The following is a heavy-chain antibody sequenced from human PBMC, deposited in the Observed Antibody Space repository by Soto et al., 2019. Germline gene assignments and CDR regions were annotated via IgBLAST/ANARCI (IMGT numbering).Heavy chain of an antibody. V-gene: IGHV1-58*02. D-gene: IGHD2-15*01. J-gene: IGHJ6*02. CDR3: SADRPDIGVGWWV. CDR2: IVVASGQT. CDR1: GSGFISSG. Sequence: SVKVSCKASGSGFISSGIQWVRQAHGQRLEWIGWIVVASGQTNYAQNFRGRVAITRDTSTATAYIELTGLTSEDTAVYFCSADRPDIGVGWWVWGQGXTVTVYS.